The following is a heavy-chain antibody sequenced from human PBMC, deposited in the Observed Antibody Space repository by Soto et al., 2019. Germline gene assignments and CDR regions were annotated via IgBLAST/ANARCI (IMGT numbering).Heavy chain of an antibody. Sequence: ASVKVSCKASGYTFTGYYMHWVRQAPGQGLEWMGWINPNSGGTNYAQKFQGWVTMTRYTSISTAYMELSRLRSDDTAVYYCARYSSSWSRGPYYFDYWGQGTLVTVSS. CDR3: ARYSSSWSRGPYYFDY. V-gene: IGHV1-2*04. CDR1: GYTFTGYY. J-gene: IGHJ4*02. CDR2: INPNSGGT. D-gene: IGHD6-13*01.